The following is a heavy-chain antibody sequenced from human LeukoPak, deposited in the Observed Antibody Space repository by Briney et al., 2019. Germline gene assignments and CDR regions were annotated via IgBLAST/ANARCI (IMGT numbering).Heavy chain of an antibody. CDR3: ARSYYYDSSGYYYVEGFDP. D-gene: IGHD3-22*01. V-gene: IGHV5-51*01. CDR2: IYPGDSDT. CDR1: GYSFTSYW. J-gene: IGHJ5*02. Sequence: GESLEISCKGSGYSFTSYWIGWVRQMPGKGLEWMGIIYPGDSDTRYSPSFQGQVTISADKSISTAYLQWSSLKASDTAMYYCARSYYYDSSGYYYVEGFDPWGQGTLVTVSS.